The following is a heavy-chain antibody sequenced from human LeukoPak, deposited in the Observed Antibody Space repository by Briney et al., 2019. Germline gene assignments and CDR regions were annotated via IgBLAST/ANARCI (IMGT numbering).Heavy chain of an antibody. D-gene: IGHD3-22*01. CDR1: GGTFSSYA. Sequence: GASVKVSCKASGGTFSSYAISWVRQAPGQGLEWMGRIIPILGIANYAQKFQGRVTITADKSTSTAYMELSSLRSEDTAVYYCARMSYYSDTNWFDPWGQGTLVTVSS. V-gene: IGHV1-69*04. J-gene: IGHJ5*02. CDR3: ARMSYYSDTNWFDP. CDR2: IIPILGIA.